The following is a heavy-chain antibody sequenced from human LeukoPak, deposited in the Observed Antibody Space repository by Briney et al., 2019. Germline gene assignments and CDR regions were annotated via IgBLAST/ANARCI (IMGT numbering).Heavy chain of an antibody. D-gene: IGHD3-10*01. V-gene: IGHV4-59*12. Sequence: SETLSLTCTVSGGSISSYYWSWIRQPPGKGLEWIGYIYYSGSTNYNPSLKSRVTMSVDTSKNQFSLKLSSVTAADTAVYYCARDPLRSGDPTSWGQGTLVTVSS. J-gene: IGHJ5*02. CDR1: GGSISSYY. CDR3: ARDPLRSGDPTS. CDR2: IYYSGST.